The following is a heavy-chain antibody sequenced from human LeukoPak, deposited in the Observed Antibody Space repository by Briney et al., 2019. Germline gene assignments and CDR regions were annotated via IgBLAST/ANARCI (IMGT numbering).Heavy chain of an antibody. J-gene: IGHJ4*02. CDR2: ISAYNGNT. V-gene: IGHV1-18*01. Sequence: GASVKVSCKASGYTFTSYGISWVRQAPGQGLEWMGWISAYNGNTNYAQKLQGRVTMTTDTSTSTAYMELRSLRSDDTAVYYCARDDLVAATHLFDYWGQGTLVTVSS. D-gene: IGHD2-15*01. CDR3: ARDDLVAATHLFDY. CDR1: GYTFTSYG.